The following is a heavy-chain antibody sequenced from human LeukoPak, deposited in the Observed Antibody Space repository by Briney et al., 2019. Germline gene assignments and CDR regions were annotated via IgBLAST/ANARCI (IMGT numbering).Heavy chain of an antibody. CDR2: IYYSGST. Sequence: SETQSLTCTVSGGSISSSSYYWGWIRQPPGKGLEWIGSIYYSGSTYYNPSLKSRVTISVDTSKNQFSLKLSSVTAADTAVYYCARRLAYCGGDCYFFDYWGQGTLVTVSS. V-gene: IGHV4-39*01. D-gene: IGHD2-21*01. CDR1: GGSISSSSYY. J-gene: IGHJ4*02. CDR3: ARRLAYCGGDCYFFDY.